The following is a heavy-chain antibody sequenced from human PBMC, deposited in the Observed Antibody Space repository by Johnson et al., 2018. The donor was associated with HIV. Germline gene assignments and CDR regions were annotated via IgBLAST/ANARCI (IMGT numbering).Heavy chain of an antibody. J-gene: IGHJ3*02. D-gene: IGHD6-19*01. Sequence: EVQLVESGGGVVQPGRSLRLSCAASGFTFSSYWMSWVRQAPGKGLEWVANIKQDGSEKYYVDSVKGRFTISRDNAKNSLYLQMSSLKAEDTAMYYCEGSGRLHDVFDIWGQGTMVTVSS. CDR3: EGSGRLHDVFDI. CDR2: IKQDGSEK. CDR1: GFTFSSYW. V-gene: IGHV3-7*01.